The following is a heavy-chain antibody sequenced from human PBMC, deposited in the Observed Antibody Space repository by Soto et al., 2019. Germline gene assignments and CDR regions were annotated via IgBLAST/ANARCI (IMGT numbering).Heavy chain of an antibody. CDR1: GFTFSSYP. J-gene: IGHJ6*02. Sequence: QVQLVESGGGVVQPGRSLRLSCVASGFTFSSYPIHWVRQAPGKGLEWVTTISSDGNDKYYSDSVKGRFTTSRDNSKNTVYLQMKNLRVEDTAVYYCAKEGVADKYYYYGMDVWGQGTTVNVSS. CDR2: ISSDGNDK. CDR3: AKEGVADKYYYYGMDV. D-gene: IGHD3-3*01. V-gene: IGHV3-30*04.